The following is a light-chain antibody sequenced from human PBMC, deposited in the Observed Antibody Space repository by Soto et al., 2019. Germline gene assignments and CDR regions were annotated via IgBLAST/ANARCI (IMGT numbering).Light chain of an antibody. CDR2: GAS. Sequence: EIVLTQSPGTLSLSPGERATLSCSARQSVSSSSYLAWYKQKPGQAPRLLIYGASSRATGIPDRFSGSGSGTDFTLTISRLEPEDFAVYYCHQYGSSPSYTFGQGTKLEIK. CDR1: QSVSSSSY. CDR3: HQYGSSPSYT. J-gene: IGKJ2*01. V-gene: IGKV3-20*01.